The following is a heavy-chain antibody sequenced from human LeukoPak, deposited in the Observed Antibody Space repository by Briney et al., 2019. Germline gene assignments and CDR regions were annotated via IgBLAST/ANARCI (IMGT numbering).Heavy chain of an antibody. CDR1: GLTVSSNC. CDR2: IYSGGNT. Sequence: PGGSLRLSCAASGLTVSSNCMSWVRQAPGKGLEWVSFIYSGGNTYYADSVKGRFTISRDNAKNSLYLQMNSLRAEDTAVYYCARDRSGYVFGGYWGQGTLVTVSS. J-gene: IGHJ4*02. V-gene: IGHV3-53*01. CDR3: ARDRSGYVFGGY. D-gene: IGHD6-25*01.